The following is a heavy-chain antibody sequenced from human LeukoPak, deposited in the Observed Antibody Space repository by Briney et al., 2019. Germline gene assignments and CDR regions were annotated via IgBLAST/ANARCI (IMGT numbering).Heavy chain of an antibody. Sequence: GGTLRLSCAASGFTFSSYGMSWVRQAPGKGLEWVPAISGSGVSTYYADSVKGRFTISRDNSKNTLYLQMNSLRAEDTAVYYCAKDRPYYYGSGSIFDYWGQGTPVTVSS. J-gene: IGHJ4*02. V-gene: IGHV3-23*01. D-gene: IGHD3-10*01. CDR3: AKDRPYYYGSGSIFDY. CDR2: ISGSGVST. CDR1: GFTFSSYG.